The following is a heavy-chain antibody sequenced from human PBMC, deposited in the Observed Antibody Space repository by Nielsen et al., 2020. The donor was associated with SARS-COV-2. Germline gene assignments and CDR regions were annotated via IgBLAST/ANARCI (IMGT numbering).Heavy chain of an antibody. CDR3: ARVGVGYCSSTSCYEWSDY. J-gene: IGHJ4*02. V-gene: IGHV4-34*01. CDR1: GWSFSGYY. CDR2: INHSGST. Sequence: SATLSLTCAVYGWSFSGYYWSWIRQPPGKWLEWIGEINHSGSTNYNPSLKSRVTISVDTSKNQFSLKLSSVTAADTAVYYCARVGVGYCSSTSCYEWSDYWGQGTLVTVSS. D-gene: IGHD2-2*01.